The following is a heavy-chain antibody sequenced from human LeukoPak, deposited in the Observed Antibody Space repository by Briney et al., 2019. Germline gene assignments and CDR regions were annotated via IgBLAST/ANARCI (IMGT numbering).Heavy chain of an antibody. D-gene: IGHD5-12*01. CDR2: INPSGGST. V-gene: IGHV1-46*01. J-gene: IGHJ6*02. Sequence: ASVKVSCKASGYTFTSYYMHWVLQAPGQGLEWMGIINPSGGSTSYAQKFQGRVTMTRDTSTSTVYMELSSLRSEDTAVYYCARRCGGYDLDYGMDVWGQGTTVTVSS. CDR1: GYTFTSYY. CDR3: ARRCGGYDLDYGMDV.